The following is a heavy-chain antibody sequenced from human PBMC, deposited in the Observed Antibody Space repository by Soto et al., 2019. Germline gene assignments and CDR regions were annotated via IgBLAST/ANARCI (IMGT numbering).Heavy chain of an antibody. CDR1: GGSFSGYY. D-gene: IGHD3-3*01. CDR2: INHSGST. CDR3: ARVTIFGVVIRYYYYYYMDV. J-gene: IGHJ6*03. V-gene: IGHV4-34*01. Sequence: VQLQQWGAGLLKPSETLSLTCAVYGGSFSGYYWSWIRQPPGKGLEWIGEINHSGSTNYNPSLKSRVTISVDTSKNQFSLKLSSVTAADTAVYYCARVTIFGVVIRYYYYYYMDVWGKGTTVTVSS.